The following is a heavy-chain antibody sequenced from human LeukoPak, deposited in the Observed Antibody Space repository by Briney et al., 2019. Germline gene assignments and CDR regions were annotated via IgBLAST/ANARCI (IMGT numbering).Heavy chain of an antibody. J-gene: IGHJ4*02. V-gene: IGHV1-69-2*01. D-gene: IGHD1-26*01. CDR1: GYTFTDYY. Sequence: ASVKISCKASGYTFTDYYMHRVQQAPGKGLEWMGRVDPEDGERIYAEKFHGRVNITADTSTYTAYMELSSLRSEDTAVYYCATDRSHYGDYLGQATLVTVSS. CDR3: ATDRSHYGDY. CDR2: VDPEDGER.